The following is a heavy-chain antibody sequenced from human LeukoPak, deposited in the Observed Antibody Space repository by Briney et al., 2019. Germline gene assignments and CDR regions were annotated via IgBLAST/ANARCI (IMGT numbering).Heavy chain of an antibody. CDR2: INHSGST. D-gene: IGHD3-10*01. CDR1: GGSISSGGYY. CDR3: ARLRGVTNIYYYYMDV. Sequence: SQTLSLTCTVSGGSISSGGYYWSWIRQPPGKGLEWIGEINHSGSTNYNPSLKSRVTISVDTSKNQFSLKLSSVTAADTAVYYCARLRGVTNIYYYYMDVWGKGTTVTVSS. J-gene: IGHJ6*03. V-gene: IGHV4-30-2*01.